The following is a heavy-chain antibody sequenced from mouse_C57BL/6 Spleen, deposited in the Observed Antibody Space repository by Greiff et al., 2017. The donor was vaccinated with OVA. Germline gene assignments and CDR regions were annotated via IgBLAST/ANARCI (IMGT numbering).Heavy chain of an antibody. Sequence: QVHVKQSGAELVRPGASVTLSCKASGYTFTDYEMHWVKQTPVHGLEWIGAIDPETGGTAYNQKFKGKAILTADKSSSTAYMELRSLTSEDSAVYYCTRGGVTGYFDYWGQGTTLTVSS. CDR1: GYTFTDYE. CDR2: IDPETGGT. D-gene: IGHD2-2*01. V-gene: IGHV1-15*01. J-gene: IGHJ2*01. CDR3: TRGGVTGYFDY.